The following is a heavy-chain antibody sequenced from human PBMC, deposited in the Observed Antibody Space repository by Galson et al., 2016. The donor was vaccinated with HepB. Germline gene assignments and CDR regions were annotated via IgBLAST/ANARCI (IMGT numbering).Heavy chain of an antibody. CDR2: IRNKAKNYAT. V-gene: IGHV3-73*01. Sequence: SLRLSCAASGFIFSGSAMHWVRQASGKGLEWVGRIRNKAKNYATEYAVSVKGRFTISRDDSKNTAYLQMSSLKTEDTALYYCNRHGTDWGQGTLVIVSS. J-gene: IGHJ4*02. CDR3: NRHGTD. D-gene: IGHD6-13*01. CDR1: GFIFSGSA.